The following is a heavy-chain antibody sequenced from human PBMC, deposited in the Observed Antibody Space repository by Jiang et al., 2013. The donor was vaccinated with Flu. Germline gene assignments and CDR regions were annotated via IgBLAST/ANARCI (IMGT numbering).Heavy chain of an antibody. J-gene: IGHJ5*02. Sequence: VLLKPSETLSLTCTVSGGSISSSSYYWGWIRQPPGKGLEWIGSIYYSGSTYYNPSLKSRVTISVDTSKNQFSLKLSSVTAADTAVYYCARAYYGDYEGSWFDPWGQGTLVTVSS. D-gene: IGHD4-17*01. V-gene: IGHV4-39*07. CDR2: IYYSGST. CDR3: ARAYYGDYEGSWFDP. CDR1: GGSISSSSYY.